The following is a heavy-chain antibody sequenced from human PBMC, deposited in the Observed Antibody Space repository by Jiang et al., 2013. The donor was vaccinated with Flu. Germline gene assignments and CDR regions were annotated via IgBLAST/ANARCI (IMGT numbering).Heavy chain of an antibody. V-gene: IGHV5-51*01. CDR1: YW. D-gene: IGHD1-26*01. J-gene: IGHJ4*02. CDR2: IYPGDSDT. CDR3: ARREQGKGIDY. Sequence: YWIGWVRQMPGKGLEWMGIIYPGDSDTRYSPSFQGQVTISADKSISIAYLQWSSLKASDTAMYYCARREQGKGIDYWGQGTLVTVSS.